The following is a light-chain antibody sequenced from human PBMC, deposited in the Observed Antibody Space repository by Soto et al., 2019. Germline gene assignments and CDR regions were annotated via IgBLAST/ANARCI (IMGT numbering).Light chain of an antibody. CDR2: GAS. CDR3: QQYNDWPLT. V-gene: IGKV3-15*01. CDR1: QSVNSN. J-gene: IGKJ4*01. Sequence: EKVMTQSPAALSGSPGERATLSCRASQSVNSNLAWYQQKAGQAPRLLLYGASTRATGIPARFSGSASGTEFTLTISSLQSEDSAVYYCQQYNDWPLTFGGGTKVEIK.